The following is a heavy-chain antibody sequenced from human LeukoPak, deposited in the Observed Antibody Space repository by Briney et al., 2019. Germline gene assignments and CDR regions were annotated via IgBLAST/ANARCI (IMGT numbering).Heavy chain of an antibody. D-gene: IGHD3-10*01. CDR2: IKQDGSEK. CDR1: GFTFSSYG. CDR3: ARGGGSYGLGSYVFDY. Sequence: GGSLRLSCAASGFTFSSYGMHWVRQAPGKGLEWVANIKQDGSEKYYVDSVKGRFTISRDNAKNSLHLQMNSLRAEDTAVYYCARGGGSYGLGSYVFDYWGQGTLVTVSS. J-gene: IGHJ4*02. V-gene: IGHV3-7*01.